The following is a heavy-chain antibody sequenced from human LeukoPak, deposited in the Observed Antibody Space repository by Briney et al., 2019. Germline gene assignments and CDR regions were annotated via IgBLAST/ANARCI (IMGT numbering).Heavy chain of an antibody. J-gene: IGHJ5*02. CDR2: IYESGSA. Sequence: SETLSLTCTVSGGSISSYYWSWIRQPPGKGREWIGSIYESGSAYYNPSLKSRITMSVDTSENQFSLKLTSVTAADAAVYYCARHYGPWGQGTLVTVSS. CDR3: ARHYGP. V-gene: IGHV4-59*04. D-gene: IGHD3-16*01. CDR1: GGSISSYY.